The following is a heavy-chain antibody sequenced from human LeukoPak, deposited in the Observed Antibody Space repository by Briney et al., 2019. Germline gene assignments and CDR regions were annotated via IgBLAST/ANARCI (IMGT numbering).Heavy chain of an antibody. J-gene: IGHJ6*04. V-gene: IGHV3-33*01. CDR2: IWYDGGNK. CDR1: GFTFSSYG. CDR3: ARARRDIVVVPAGMDV. D-gene: IGHD2-2*01. Sequence: PGRSLRLSCAASGFTFSSYGMHWVRQAPGKGLEWVAVIWYDGGNKYYADSVKGRFTISRDNSKNTLYLQMNSLRAEDTAVYYCARARRDIVVVPAGMDVWGKGTTVTVSS.